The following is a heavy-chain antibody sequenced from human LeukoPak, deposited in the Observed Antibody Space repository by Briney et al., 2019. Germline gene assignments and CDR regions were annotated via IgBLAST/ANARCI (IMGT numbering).Heavy chain of an antibody. Sequence: GASVKVSCKASGYTFTSYYMHWVRQAPGQGLEWMGIINPSGGSTSYAQKFQGRVTMTRDTSTSTAYMELRSLRSDDTAVYYCARDFQAYYYYYGMDVWGQGTTVTVSS. CDR2: INPSGGST. J-gene: IGHJ6*02. CDR1: GYTFTSYY. V-gene: IGHV1-46*01. CDR3: ARDFQAYYYYYGMDV.